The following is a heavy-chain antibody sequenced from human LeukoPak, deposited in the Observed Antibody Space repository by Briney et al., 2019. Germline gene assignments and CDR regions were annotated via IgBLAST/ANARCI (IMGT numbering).Heavy chain of an antibody. V-gene: IGHV3-48*01. J-gene: IGHJ4*02. D-gene: IGHD2-2*01. CDR2: ISSSSSTI. Sequence: SGGSLRLSCAASGFTFNSYSMNWVRQAPGKGLEGVSYISSSSSTIYYADSVKGRFTISRDNAKNSLYLQMNSLRAEDTAVYYCARGSYTWKYQLPCFDYWGQGTLVTVSS. CDR3: ARGSYTWKYQLPCFDY. CDR1: GFTFNSYS.